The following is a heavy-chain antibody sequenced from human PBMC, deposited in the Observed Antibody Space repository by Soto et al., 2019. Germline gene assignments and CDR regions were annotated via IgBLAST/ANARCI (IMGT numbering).Heavy chain of an antibody. D-gene: IGHD3-10*01. CDR2: ISYDGTNK. CDR1: GFILRSYA. CDR3: SRGGVGVNGHLDY. Sequence: QVQLVKSGGGVVQPGRSLRLSCAASGFILRSYAMHWVRQAPCKGLEWLAVISYDGTNKYYADSVKGRFTISRDNPRDTLSLQMSTLSRDDSAVYYCSRGGVGVNGHLDYWGQGTLVTVSA. V-gene: IGHV3-30-3*01. J-gene: IGHJ4*02.